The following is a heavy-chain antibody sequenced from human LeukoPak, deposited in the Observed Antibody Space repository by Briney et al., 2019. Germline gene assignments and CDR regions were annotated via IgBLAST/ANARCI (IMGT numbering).Heavy chain of an antibody. CDR1: GFTFSSYA. D-gene: IGHD3-10*01. V-gene: IGHV3-23*01. Sequence: PGGSLRLSCAASGFTFSSYAMSWARQAPGKGLEWVSTISGSGGSTYYADSVKGRFTISRDNSKNTLYLQMNSLRAEDTAIYYCAKERGAFGDAVMDVWGQGTTVTVSS. J-gene: IGHJ6*02. CDR3: AKERGAFGDAVMDV. CDR2: ISGSGGST.